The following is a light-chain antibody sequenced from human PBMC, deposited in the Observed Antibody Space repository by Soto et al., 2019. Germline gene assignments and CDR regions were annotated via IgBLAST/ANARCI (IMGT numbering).Light chain of an antibody. Sequence: QGVRTPPASVAGSPGHLITICCTGTSSDVGGYNYVSWYQQHPGKAPKLMIYEVSNRPSGVSNRFSGSKSGNTASLTISGLQAEEEADYYCSSYTSSSNYVFGTGTKVTAL. CDR2: EVS. CDR1: SSDVGGYNY. V-gene: IGLV2-14*01. J-gene: IGLJ1*01. CDR3: SSYTSSSNYV.